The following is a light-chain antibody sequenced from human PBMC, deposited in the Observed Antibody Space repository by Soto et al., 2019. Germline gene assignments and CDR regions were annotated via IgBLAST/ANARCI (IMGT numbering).Light chain of an antibody. Sequence: EIVLTQSPATLSLSPGERATLSCRASPIVTHFLAGYQQKPGQAPRLLIYGAFNRATGIPARFSGSGSGTDFTLTISSLEPEDSAVYYCQQRNVWPPVTLGQGTRLEIK. CDR1: PIVTHF. V-gene: IGKV3-11*01. J-gene: IGKJ5*01. CDR2: GAF. CDR3: QQRNVWPPVT.